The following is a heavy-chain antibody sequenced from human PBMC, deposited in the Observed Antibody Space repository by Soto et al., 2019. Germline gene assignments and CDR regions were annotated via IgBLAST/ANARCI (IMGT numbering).Heavy chain of an antibody. Sequence: SQTLSLTCAISGDSVSRNSAAWNWIRQSPSRGLEWLGRTYYRSKWYNDYAVSVKSRITINPDTSKNQFSLQLNSVTPEDTAVYYCARTPGIAVAITVFDYWGQGTLVTVSS. CDR3: ARTPGIAVAITVFDY. V-gene: IGHV6-1*01. J-gene: IGHJ4*02. CDR2: TYYRSKWYN. CDR1: GDSVSRNSAA. D-gene: IGHD6-19*01.